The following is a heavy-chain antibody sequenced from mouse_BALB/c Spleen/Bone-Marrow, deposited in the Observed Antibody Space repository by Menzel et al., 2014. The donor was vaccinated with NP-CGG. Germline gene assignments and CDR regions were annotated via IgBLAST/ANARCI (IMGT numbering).Heavy chain of an antibody. CDR3: AREGGWLLRNYYAMDY. CDR2: MWAGGDT. D-gene: IGHD2-3*01. Sequence: VKLVESGPGLVAPSQSLSITCTVSGFSLTSYGVHWVRQPPGKGLEWLGVMWAGGDTNYKSALMSRLNIIKDNSKSQVFLKMNSLQADDTAMYYCAREGGWLLRNYYAMDYWGQGTSVTVSS. J-gene: IGHJ4*01. V-gene: IGHV2-9*02. CDR1: GFSLTSYG.